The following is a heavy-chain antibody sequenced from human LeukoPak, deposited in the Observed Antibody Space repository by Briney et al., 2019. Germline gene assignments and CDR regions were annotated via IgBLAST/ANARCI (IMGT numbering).Heavy chain of an antibody. V-gene: IGHV3-30-3*01. CDR1: GFTFSSYA. D-gene: IGHD3-22*01. J-gene: IGHJ4*02. Sequence: PGGSLRLSCAASGFTFSSYAMHWVRQAPGKGLEWVAVISYDGSNKYYADSAKGRFTISRDNSKNTLYLQMNSLRAEDTAVYYCAREEGDYYDSSGLDYWGQGTLVTVSS. CDR3: AREEGDYYDSSGLDY. CDR2: ISYDGSNK.